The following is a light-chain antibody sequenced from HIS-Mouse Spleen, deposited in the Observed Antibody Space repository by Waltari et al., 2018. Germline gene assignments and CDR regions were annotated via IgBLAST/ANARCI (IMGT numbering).Light chain of an antibody. CDR3: YSTDSRGNHRV. J-gene: IGLJ2*01. V-gene: IGLV3-10*01. Sequence: SYELTQPPSVSVSPGQTATTTCSGDALPKKYAYWYQQKSGQDPLLVIYEDSKRPSGIPEIFAGSSSGTMATLTISGAQVEDEADYYCYSTDSRGNHRVFGGETKLTVL. CDR2: EDS. CDR1: ALPKKY.